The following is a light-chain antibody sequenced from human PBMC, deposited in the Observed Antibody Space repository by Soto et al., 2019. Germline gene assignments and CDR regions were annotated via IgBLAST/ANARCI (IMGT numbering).Light chain of an antibody. J-gene: IGKJ3*01. CDR1: QDIRKY. CDR3: QQYDDLYT. CDR2: DAS. V-gene: IGKV1-33*01. Sequence: DIQLTQSPSSLSASVGDIVTITCQASQDIRKYLNWYQQKSGKAPKLLIYDASNVETGVPSRFSGSGSGTYFTFTISSLQAEDIATYYCQQYDDLYTFGPGTKVDIK.